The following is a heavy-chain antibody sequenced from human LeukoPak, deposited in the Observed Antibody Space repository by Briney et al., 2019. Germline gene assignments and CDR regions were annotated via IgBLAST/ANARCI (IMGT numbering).Heavy chain of an antibody. D-gene: IGHD5-24*01. Sequence: SETLSLTCTVSGGSISSYYWSWIRQPPGRGLEWIGYIYYSGSTNYNPSLKSRVTISVDTSKNQFSLKLSSVTAADTAVYYCARRDYYYYMDVWGKGTTVTVSS. J-gene: IGHJ6*03. V-gene: IGHV4-59*01. CDR2: IYYSGST. CDR3: ARRDYYYYMDV. CDR1: GGSISSYY.